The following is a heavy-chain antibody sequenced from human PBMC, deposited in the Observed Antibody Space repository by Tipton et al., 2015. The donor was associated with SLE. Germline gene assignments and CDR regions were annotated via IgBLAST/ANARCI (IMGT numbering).Heavy chain of an antibody. Sequence: QLVQSGGGVVQPGRSLRLSCAASGFTFSSYAMHWVRQAPGKGLEWVAVISYDGSNKYYADSVKGRFTISRDNSKNTLYLQMNSLRAEDTAVYYCAREGLQMDAFDIWRQGTMVTVSS. CDR1: GFTFSSYA. V-gene: IGHV3-30*04. D-gene: IGHD4-11*01. J-gene: IGHJ3*02. CDR3: AREGLQMDAFDI. CDR2: ISYDGSNK.